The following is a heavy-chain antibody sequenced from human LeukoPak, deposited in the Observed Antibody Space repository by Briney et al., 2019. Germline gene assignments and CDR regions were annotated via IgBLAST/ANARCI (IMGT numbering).Heavy chain of an antibody. D-gene: IGHD1-7*01. J-gene: IGHJ4*02. CDR3: ARLELLVGFFDY. CDR1: GFTFSSYG. CDR2: IWYDGSNK. Sequence: GGSLRLSCAASGFTFSSYGMHWVRQAPGKGLEWVAVIWYDGSNKYYADSVKGRFTISRDNSKNTLYLQMNSLRAEDTAVYYCARLELLVGFFDYWGQGTLVTVSS. V-gene: IGHV3-33*08.